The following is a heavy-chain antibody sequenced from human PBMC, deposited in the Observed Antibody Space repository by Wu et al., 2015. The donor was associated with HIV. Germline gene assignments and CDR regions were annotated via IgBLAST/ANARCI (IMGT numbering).Heavy chain of an antibody. CDR1: GGTFSNYA. CDR3: VSYYYGSGSQAINNPFDY. Sequence: QFQLVQSGAEVRKPGSSVKVSCKASGGTFSNYAISWVRQAPGQGLEWMGRIIPTVDTTNYAQKFQGRVTITADESTSTAYMELSSLRSDDTAVYYCVSYYYGSGSQAINNPFDYWGQGTLVTVSS. J-gene: IGHJ4*02. V-gene: IGHV1-69*11. D-gene: IGHD3-10*01. CDR2: IIPTVDTT.